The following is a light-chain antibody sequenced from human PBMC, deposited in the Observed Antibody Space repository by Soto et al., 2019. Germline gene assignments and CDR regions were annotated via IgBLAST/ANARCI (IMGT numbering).Light chain of an antibody. Sequence: EIVLTQSPGTLSLSPGERATLSCRASQSVSSNYLAWYQQKHGQAPRLLIYGASSRATGIPDRFSGSGSGTDFTLTISRLEPEDFAVYYCQQYGSSPNTFGQGTRLEIK. V-gene: IGKV3-20*01. CDR3: QQYGSSPNT. CDR2: GAS. J-gene: IGKJ5*01. CDR1: QSVSSNY.